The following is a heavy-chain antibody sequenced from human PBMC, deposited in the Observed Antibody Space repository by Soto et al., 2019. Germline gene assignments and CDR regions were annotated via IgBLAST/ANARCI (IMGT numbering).Heavy chain of an antibody. CDR1: GGTFSSYA. Sequence: QVQLVQSGAEVKKTGSSVKVSCKASGGTFSSYAISWVRQAPGQGLEWMGGIIPIFGTANYAQKFQGRVTITADESTSTAYMELSSLRSEDTAVYYCAILHCGGDCYSPHFDYWGQGTLVTVSS. D-gene: IGHD2-21*02. CDR3: AILHCGGDCYSPHFDY. V-gene: IGHV1-69*01. CDR2: IIPIFGTA. J-gene: IGHJ4*02.